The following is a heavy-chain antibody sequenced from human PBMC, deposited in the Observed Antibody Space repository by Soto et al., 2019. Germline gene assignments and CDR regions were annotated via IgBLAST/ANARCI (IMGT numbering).Heavy chain of an antibody. V-gene: IGHV4-31*03. D-gene: IGHD3-10*01. CDR1: GDSMATGGHY. Sequence: PSETLSLTCTVSGDSMATGGHYYNWIRQVPGEGLEWIGYVYYSGATHYTPSLRARATISRDTSKNQFSLRLISVTAADTALYYCARDKGLQPTVRGFWGQGIQVTVSS. CDR3: ARDKGLQPTVRGF. J-gene: IGHJ4*02. CDR2: VYYSGAT.